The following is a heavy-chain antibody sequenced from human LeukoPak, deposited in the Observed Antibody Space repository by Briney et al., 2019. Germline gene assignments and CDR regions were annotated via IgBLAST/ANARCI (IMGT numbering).Heavy chain of an antibody. CDR1: GYTFTSYY. D-gene: IGHD6-19*01. CDR2: INPSGGST. CDR3: ASMYSSGWPFDY. Sequence: VASVKVSCKASGYTFTSYYMHWVRQAPGQGLEWMGIINPSGGSTSYAQKFQGRVTMTRDTSTSTVYMELSGLRSEDTAVYYCASMYSSGWPFDYWGQGTLVTVSS. J-gene: IGHJ4*02. V-gene: IGHV1-46*01.